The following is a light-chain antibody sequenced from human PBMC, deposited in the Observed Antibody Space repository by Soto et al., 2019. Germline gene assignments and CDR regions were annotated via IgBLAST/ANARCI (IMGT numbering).Light chain of an antibody. J-gene: IGLJ1*01. Sequence: QSALTQPASVSGSPGQSITMSCTGTSSDVGGYNYVSWYQQYPGKAPKLMIYEVSNRPSGVSNRFSGSKSGNTASLTISGLQAEDEADYYCSSYTSSSTYVFGTGTKVTLL. CDR3: SSYTSSSTYV. CDR2: EVS. V-gene: IGLV2-14*01. CDR1: SSDVGGYNY.